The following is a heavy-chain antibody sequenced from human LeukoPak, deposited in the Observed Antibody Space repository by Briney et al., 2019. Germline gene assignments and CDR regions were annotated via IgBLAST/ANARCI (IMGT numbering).Heavy chain of an antibody. CDR1: GYTFTSYD. CDR2: MNPNSGNT. CDR3: ARSYVWGSYRYTRRTFDI. V-gene: IGHV1-8*03. Sequence: ASVKVSCKASGYTFTSYDINWVRQATGQGLEWMGRMNPNSGNTGYAQKFQGRVTITRNTSISTAYMELSSLRSEDTAVYYCARSYVWGSYRYTRRTFDIWGQGTMVTVSS. D-gene: IGHD3-16*02. J-gene: IGHJ3*02.